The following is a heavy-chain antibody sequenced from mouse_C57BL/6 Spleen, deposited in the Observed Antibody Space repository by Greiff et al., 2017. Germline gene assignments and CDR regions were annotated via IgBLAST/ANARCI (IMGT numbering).Heavy chain of an antibody. CDR2: IYPGDGDT. CDR1: GYAFSSSW. CDR3: ASTRGNDYGYVMDY. Sequence: QVQLQQSGPELVKPGASVKISCKASGYAFSSSWMNWVKQRPGKGLEWIGRIYPGDGDTNYNGKFKGKATLTADKSSSAAYMQLSSLTSEDSAVYFCASTRGNDYGYVMDYWCQGTSDTVSS. J-gene: IGHJ4*01. V-gene: IGHV1-82*01. D-gene: IGHD2-4*01.